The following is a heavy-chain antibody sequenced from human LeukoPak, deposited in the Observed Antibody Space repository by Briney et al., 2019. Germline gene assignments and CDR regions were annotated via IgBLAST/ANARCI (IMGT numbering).Heavy chain of an antibody. CDR2: IWYDGSNK. Sequence: PGGSLRLSCAASRFTLSSYGMHWVRQAPGKGLEWVAVIWYDGSNKYYADSVKGRFTISRDNSKNTLYLQMNSLRAEDTAVYYCARGGDTAASDYWGQGTLVTVSS. CDR1: RFTLSSYG. CDR3: ARGGDTAASDY. V-gene: IGHV3-33*01. J-gene: IGHJ4*02. D-gene: IGHD5-18*01.